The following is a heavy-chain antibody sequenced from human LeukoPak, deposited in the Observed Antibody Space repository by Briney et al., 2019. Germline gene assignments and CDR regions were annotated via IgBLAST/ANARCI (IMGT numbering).Heavy chain of an antibody. CDR3: ARVHDSSGYYYYYYMDV. CDR1: GFTFRDYY. V-gene: IGHV3-11*04. CDR2: ISSRGTTT. J-gene: IGHJ6*03. D-gene: IGHD3-22*01. Sequence: GGSLRLSCLASGFTFRDYYMTWIRQAPGKGLEWISFISSRGTTTDYADSVKGRFTISRDNAKNSLYLQMNSLRAEDTAVYYCARVHDSSGYYYYYYMDVWGKGTTVTVSS.